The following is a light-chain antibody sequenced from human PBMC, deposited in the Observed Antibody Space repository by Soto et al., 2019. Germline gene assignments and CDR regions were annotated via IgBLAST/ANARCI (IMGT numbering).Light chain of an antibody. J-gene: IGKJ1*01. CDR1: QSLSGN. V-gene: IGKV3-15*01. CDR3: HQYSKWPPWT. Sequence: EIVMTQSPATLAGSPGETVTLSCRASQSLSGNLAWYQQKPGQAPRLLIFRASTRATGVPARFSGRGSGNEFTLNIRGLQSEDFAVYYCHQYSKWPPWTLGRGTKVDIK. CDR2: RAS.